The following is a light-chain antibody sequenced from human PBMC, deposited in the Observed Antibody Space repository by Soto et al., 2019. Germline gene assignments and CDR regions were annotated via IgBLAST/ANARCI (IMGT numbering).Light chain of an antibody. Sequence: EVVLTQSPATLSLSPGESATLSCRASQSVSSYLAWYQQKPGQGPRLLIYDASNRATGVSARFSGSVSGTDFTLTISSLETEDFAVYYCHQRSSWPWGSFGQGTKVDIK. CDR2: DAS. CDR3: HQRSSWPWGS. J-gene: IGKJ1*01. CDR1: QSVSSY. V-gene: IGKV3-11*01.